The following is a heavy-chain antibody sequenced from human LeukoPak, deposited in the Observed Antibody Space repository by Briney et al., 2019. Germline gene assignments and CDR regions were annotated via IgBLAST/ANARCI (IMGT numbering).Heavy chain of an antibody. CDR2: MNPNSGNT. Sequence: GASVTVSCKASGYTFTSYDINWVRQAPGQGLEWMGWMNPNSGNTGYAQKFQGRVTMTRNTSISTAYMELSSLRSEDTAVYYCARGSPNYGSGSYYYWGQGTLVTVSS. V-gene: IGHV1-8*01. J-gene: IGHJ4*02. CDR1: GYTFTSYD. CDR3: ARGSPNYGSGSYYY. D-gene: IGHD3-10*01.